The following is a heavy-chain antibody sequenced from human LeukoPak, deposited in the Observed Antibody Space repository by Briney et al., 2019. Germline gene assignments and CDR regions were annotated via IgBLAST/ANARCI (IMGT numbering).Heavy chain of an antibody. V-gene: IGHV3-64D*09. Sequence: HPGGSLRLSCSASGFPFSSYAMHWVRQAPGKGLEYVSAISDSGGSTYYADSVNGRFTISRDNSKNTLYLQMSSLRAEDTAVYFCVRGYSFGPYGMDVWGQGTTVTVSS. CDR3: VRGYSFGPYGMDV. CDR2: ISDSGGST. CDR1: GFPFSSYA. J-gene: IGHJ6*02. D-gene: IGHD2-15*01.